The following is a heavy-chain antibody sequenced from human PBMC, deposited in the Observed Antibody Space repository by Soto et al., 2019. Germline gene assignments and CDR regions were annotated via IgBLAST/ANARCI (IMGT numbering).Heavy chain of an antibody. CDR3: ASPTAAGSVDY. CDR2: INYSGST. J-gene: IGHJ4*02. Sequence: SETLSLTCTVSGGSISSDGYYRTWIRQHAGKGLEWIGFINYSGSTSYNPSLKRRVTISVDTSKNQFSLKLSSVTAADTAVYYCASPTAAGSVDYWGQGTLVTVSS. CDR1: GGSISSDGYY. D-gene: IGHD6-13*01. V-gene: IGHV4-31*03.